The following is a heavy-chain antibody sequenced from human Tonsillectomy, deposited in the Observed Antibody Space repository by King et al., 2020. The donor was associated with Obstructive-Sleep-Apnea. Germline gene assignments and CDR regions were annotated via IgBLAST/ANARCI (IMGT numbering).Heavy chain of an antibody. CDR2: IIPILGIA. CDR3: ARDYYGSGSYSPYYYYGMDV. Sequence: QEQLVQSGAEVKKPGSSVKVSCKASGGTFSSYAISWVRQAPGQGLEWMGRIIPILGIANYAQKFQGRVTITADKSTSTAYMELSSLRSEDTAVYYCARDYYGSGSYSPYYYYGMDVWGQGTTVTVSS. CDR1: GGTFSSYA. J-gene: IGHJ6*02. D-gene: IGHD3-10*01. V-gene: IGHV1-69*09.